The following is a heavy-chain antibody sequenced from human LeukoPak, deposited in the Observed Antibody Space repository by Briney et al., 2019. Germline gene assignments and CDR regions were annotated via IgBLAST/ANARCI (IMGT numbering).Heavy chain of an antibody. J-gene: IGHJ5*02. Sequence: GGSLRLSCAVSGLTLSSYAMHWVRQAPGKGLEWVAVISYDGSNKYYADSVKGRFTISRDNSENTLDLQMNGLRAEDTAVYYCARDSGTTGRRGNWFDPWGQGTLVTVSS. CDR1: GLTLSSYA. CDR3: ARDSGTTGRRGNWFDP. CDR2: ISYDGSNK. V-gene: IGHV3-30-3*01. D-gene: IGHD1-1*01.